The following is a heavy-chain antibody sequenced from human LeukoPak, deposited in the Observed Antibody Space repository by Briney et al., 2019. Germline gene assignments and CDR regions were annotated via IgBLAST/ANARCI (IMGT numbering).Heavy chain of an antibody. Sequence: GESLKICCQGSGYSFTNQWIGWVRQMPGKGLEWMGTIYPGDSDTRYSPSFQGQVTISADKSISTAYLQWSSLKASDTAMYYCARRSAYYGSGTRGWFDPWGQGTLVTVSS. CDR3: ARRSAYYGSGTRGWFDP. D-gene: IGHD3-10*01. V-gene: IGHV5-51*01. CDR2: IYPGDSDT. CDR1: GYSFTNQW. J-gene: IGHJ5*02.